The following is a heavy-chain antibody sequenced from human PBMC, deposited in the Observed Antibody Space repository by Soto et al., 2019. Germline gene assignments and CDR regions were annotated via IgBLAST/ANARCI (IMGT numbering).Heavy chain of an antibody. D-gene: IGHD3-10*01. Sequence: QVQLVQSGAEVKKPGASVKVSCKASGYTFTSYDINWVRHATGQGLEWMGWKNSNGGNEGYAQKYQGRVTMTTTTSQRSAYMEPSSLKSKHTAVYYRATEGVRGMDVWGQESKMSVSS. CDR2: KNSNGGNE. CDR1: GYTFTSYD. V-gene: IGHV1-8*01. J-gene: IGHJ6*02. CDR3: ATEGVRGMDV.